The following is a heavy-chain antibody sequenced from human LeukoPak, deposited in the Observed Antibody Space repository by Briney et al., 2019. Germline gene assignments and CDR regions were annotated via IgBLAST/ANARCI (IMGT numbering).Heavy chain of an antibody. J-gene: IGHJ6*03. CDR1: GGTFSSYA. D-gene: IGHD3-9*01. CDR3: ARDPGDILTGYFGWMQYYYYMDV. Sequence: GASVKVSCKASGGTFSSYAISWVRQAPGQGLEWMGWISAYNGNTNYAQKLQGRVTMTTDTSTGTAYMELRSLRSDDTAVYYCARDPGDILTGYFGWMQYYYYMDVWGKGTTVTVSS. CDR2: ISAYNGNT. V-gene: IGHV1-18*01.